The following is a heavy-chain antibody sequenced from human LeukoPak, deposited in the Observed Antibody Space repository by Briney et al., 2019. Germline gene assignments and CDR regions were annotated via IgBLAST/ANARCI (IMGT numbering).Heavy chain of an antibody. V-gene: IGHV1-46*01. CDR2: INPSGGST. Sequence: ASVKVSCKASGYTFTSYYMHWVRQAPGQGLEWMGIINPSGGSTSYAQKFQGRVTMTRDMSTSTVYMELSSLRSEDTAVYYCARRLYYYYYMDVWGKGTTVTISS. CDR3: ARRLYYYYYMDV. J-gene: IGHJ6*03. D-gene: IGHD3-22*01. CDR1: GYTFTSYY.